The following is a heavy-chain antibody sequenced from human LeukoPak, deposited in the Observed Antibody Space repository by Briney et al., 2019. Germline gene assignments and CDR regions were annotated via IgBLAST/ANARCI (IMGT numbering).Heavy chain of an antibody. CDR3: ARYHTALNY. CDR1: GFTFSAYA. D-gene: IGHD5-18*01. Sequence: PGGSLRLSCAASGFTFSAYAMNWVRQAPEKGLEWVSVIYSGGSTYYADSVKGRFTISRDNSKNTLYLQMNNLRVEDTAVYYCARYHTALNYWGQGTLVTASS. J-gene: IGHJ4*02. CDR2: IYSGGST. V-gene: IGHV3-53*01.